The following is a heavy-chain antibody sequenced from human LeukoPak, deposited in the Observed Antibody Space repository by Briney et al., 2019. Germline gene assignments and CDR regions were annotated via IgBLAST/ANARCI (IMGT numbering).Heavy chain of an antibody. V-gene: IGHV4-59*01. CDR1: GGSISSYY. CDR2: IYYSGST. J-gene: IGHJ4*02. D-gene: IGHD3-22*01. CDR3: ARGGCYDSSGYYGGRLDY. Sequence: PSETLSLTCTVSGGSISSYYWSWIRQPPGKGLEWIGYIYYSGSTNYNPSLKSRVTISVDTSKNQFSLKLSSVTAADTAVYYCARGGCYDSSGYYGGRLDYWGQGTLVTVSS.